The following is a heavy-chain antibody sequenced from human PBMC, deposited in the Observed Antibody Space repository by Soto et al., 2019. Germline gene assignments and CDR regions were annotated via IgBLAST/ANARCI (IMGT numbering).Heavy chain of an antibody. CDR1: GFSFGDSY. CDR3: AKTIVAASGYYFDH. J-gene: IGHJ4*02. D-gene: IGHD2-21*01. CDR2: ISGGSSYT. Sequence: QVQLVESGGGLVKPGGSLRLACAASGFSFGDSYMSWVRQAPGKGLEWSSNISGGSSYTNYADPGKGRFTISRDNAKRSLYLEMNSLRADDTAVYYCAKTIVAASGYYFDHWGQGNLVTVSS. V-gene: IGHV3-11*06.